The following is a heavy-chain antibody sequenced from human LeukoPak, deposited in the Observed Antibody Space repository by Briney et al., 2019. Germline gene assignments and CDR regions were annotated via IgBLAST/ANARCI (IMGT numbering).Heavy chain of an antibody. J-gene: IGHJ4*02. V-gene: IGHV3-23*01. D-gene: IGHD4-11*01. CDR1: GFTFSDYA. CDR2: ISGGSSGST. Sequence: PGGSLRLSCAASGFTFSDYAMSWVRQAPGKGLEWLSVISGGSSGSTYYADSVTGRFTVSRDNSKNTVDLQMNNLRVDDTAIYYCAREDLSMTTVTKPAFDYWGQGTLVTVSS. CDR3: AREDLSMTTVTKPAFDY.